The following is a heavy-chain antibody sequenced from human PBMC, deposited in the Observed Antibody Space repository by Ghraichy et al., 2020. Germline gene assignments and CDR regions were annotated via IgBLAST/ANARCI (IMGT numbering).Heavy chain of an antibody. D-gene: IGHD2-2*01. Sequence: GGSLRLSCAASGFTFSSYSMNWVRQAPGKGLEWVSYISSSSSTIYYADSVKGRFTISRDNAKNSLYLQMNSLRDEDTAVYYCARGGGKGSTSFKIHYWGQGTLVTVSS. CDR2: ISSSSSTI. V-gene: IGHV3-48*02. CDR3: ARGGGKGSTSFKIHY. CDR1: GFTFSSYS. J-gene: IGHJ4*02.